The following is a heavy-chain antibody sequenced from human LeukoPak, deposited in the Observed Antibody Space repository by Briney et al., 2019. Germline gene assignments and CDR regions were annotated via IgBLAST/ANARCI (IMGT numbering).Heavy chain of an antibody. CDR3: ARGGARYCSSTSCSHWFDP. CDR1: GYSISSGYD. V-gene: IGHV4-38-2*02. J-gene: IGHJ5*02. CDR2: IYYRGTT. D-gene: IGHD2-2*01. Sequence: SETLXLXCTVSGYSISSGYDWGWIGRPPGKXVEGIGSIYYRGTTYYNPSLKSRVTMSVDTSKNQFSLKLSSVTAADTAVYYCARGGARYCSSTSCSHWFDPWGQGTLVTVSS.